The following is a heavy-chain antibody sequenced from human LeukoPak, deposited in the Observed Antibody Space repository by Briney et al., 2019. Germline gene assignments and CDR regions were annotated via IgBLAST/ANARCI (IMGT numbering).Heavy chain of an antibody. CDR3: ANIVGAAHDAFDI. Sequence: TGGSLRLSCAASGFTFDRYAMNWVRQAPGKGLEWVSAISGSGGSTYYADSVKGRFTISRDNSKNTLYLQMNSLRAEDTAVYYCANIVGAAHDAFDIWGQGTMVTVSS. J-gene: IGHJ3*02. V-gene: IGHV3-23*01. D-gene: IGHD1-26*01. CDR1: GFTFDRYA. CDR2: ISGSGGST.